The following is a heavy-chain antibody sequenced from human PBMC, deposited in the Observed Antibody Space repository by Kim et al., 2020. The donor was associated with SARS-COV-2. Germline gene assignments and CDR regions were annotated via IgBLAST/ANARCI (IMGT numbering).Heavy chain of an antibody. CDR1: GVSLSGYY. J-gene: IGHJ4*01. V-gene: IGHV4-34*01. CDR2: INPSANT. CDR3: ARGWFGYWYDSSDPPTDY. D-gene: IGHD3-22*01. Sequence: SETLSLTCAVYGVSLSGYYWSWIRQTPGKGLEWIAEINPSANTNYNPSLKSRVTISADTSKSQLSLKLRSVTAADTAVYYCARGWFGYWYDSSDPPTDY.